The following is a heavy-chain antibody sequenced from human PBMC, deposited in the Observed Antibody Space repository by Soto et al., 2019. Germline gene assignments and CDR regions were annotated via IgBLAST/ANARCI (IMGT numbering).Heavy chain of an antibody. J-gene: IGHJ5*02. CDR2: IIPSPGIA. Sequence: QVQLVQSGAEVKKPGSSVKVSCKASGGTFSSYTITWVRQAAGQGLEWMGRIIPSPGIANYAQKFQGRVTITADKSTPTVYMELSSLISEDTAVYYCAGYYDTSGYTWLDPWGQGTLVTVSS. CDR3: AGYYDTSGYTWLDP. V-gene: IGHV1-69*02. CDR1: GGTFSSYT. D-gene: IGHD3-22*01.